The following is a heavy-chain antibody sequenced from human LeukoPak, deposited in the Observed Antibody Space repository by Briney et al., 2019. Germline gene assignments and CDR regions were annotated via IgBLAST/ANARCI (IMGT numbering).Heavy chain of an antibody. CDR2: VLYDGSNK. CDR3: AKENRAAAFVFDY. D-gene: IGHD6-13*01. J-gene: IGHJ4*02. Sequence: GGSVRLSCAASGFTFTNFGMHWVRQAPGKGLEWVAAVLYDGSNKYYADSVKGRFTISRDNSKNTLYLQMNSLRAEDTAVYYCAKENRAAAFVFDYWGQGTLVTVSS. V-gene: IGHV3-30*18. CDR1: GFTFTNFG.